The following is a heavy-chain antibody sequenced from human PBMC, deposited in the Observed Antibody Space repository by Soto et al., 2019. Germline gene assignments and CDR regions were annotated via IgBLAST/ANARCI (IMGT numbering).Heavy chain of an antibody. J-gene: IGHJ5*02. CDR1: GGSISSYY. V-gene: IGHV4-59*01. CDR2: IYYSGST. D-gene: IGHD1-1*01. Sequence: QVQLQESGPGLVKPSETLSLTCTVSGGSISSYYWSWIRQPPGKGLEWIGYIYYSGSTNYNPSLKSRVTISVDTSKNQLSLKLSSVTAADTAVYYCASAGGTTEGDNWFDPWGQGTLVTVSS. CDR3: ASAGGTTEGDNWFDP.